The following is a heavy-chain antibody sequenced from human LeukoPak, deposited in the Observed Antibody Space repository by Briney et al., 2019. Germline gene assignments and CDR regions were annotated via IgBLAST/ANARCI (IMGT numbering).Heavy chain of an antibody. Sequence: GGSLRPSCAASGFTFSSYAMSWVRQAPGKGLEWVSAISGSGGSTYYADSVKGRFTISRDNSKNTLYLQMNSLRAEDTAVYYCAKGKSGAAANTGMGDAFDIWDQGTMVTVSS. J-gene: IGHJ3*02. V-gene: IGHV3-23*01. D-gene: IGHD6-13*01. CDR3: AKGKSGAAANTGMGDAFDI. CDR1: GFTFSSYA. CDR2: ISGSGGST.